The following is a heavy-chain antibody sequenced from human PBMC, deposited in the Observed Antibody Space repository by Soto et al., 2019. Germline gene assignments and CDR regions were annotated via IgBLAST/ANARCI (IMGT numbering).Heavy chain of an antibody. V-gene: IGHV3-64*01. CDR3: ASDTYDILTGFAFDI. J-gene: IGHJ3*02. Sequence: PGGSLRLSCAASGFTFSSYAMHWVRQAPGKGLEYVSAISSNGGSTYYANSVKGRFTISRDNSKNTLYLQMGSLRAEDMAVYYCASDTYDILTGFAFDIWGQGTMVTVSS. CDR2: ISSNGGST. CDR1: GFTFSSYA. D-gene: IGHD3-9*01.